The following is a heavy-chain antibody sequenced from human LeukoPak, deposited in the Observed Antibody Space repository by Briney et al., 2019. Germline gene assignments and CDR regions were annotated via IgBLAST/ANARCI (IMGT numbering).Heavy chain of an antibody. CDR3: ARIDSSGYYYY. D-gene: IGHD3-22*01. CDR1: GGSISSYY. CDR2: IYTSGST. J-gene: IGHJ4*02. Sequence: SETLSLTCTVSGGSISSYYWSWIRQPAGKGLEWIGRIYTSGSTYYNPSLKSRVTISVDTSKNQFSLKLSSVTAADTAVYYRARIDSSGYYYYWGQGTLVTVSS. V-gene: IGHV4-4*07.